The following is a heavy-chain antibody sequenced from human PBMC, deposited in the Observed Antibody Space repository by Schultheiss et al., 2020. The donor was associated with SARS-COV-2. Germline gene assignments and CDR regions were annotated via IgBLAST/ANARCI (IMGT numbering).Heavy chain of an antibody. D-gene: IGHD1-26*01. CDR3: ARGGGSYYATHEYYFDY. CDR2: IYYSGST. J-gene: IGHJ4*02. V-gene: IGHV4-39*07. Sequence: SETLSLTCTVSGGSISSSSYYWGWIRQPPGKGLEWIGSIYYSGSTYYNPSLKSRVTISVDTSKNQFSLKLSSVTAADTAVYYCARGGGSYYATHEYYFDYWGQGTLVTVSS. CDR1: GGSISSSSYY.